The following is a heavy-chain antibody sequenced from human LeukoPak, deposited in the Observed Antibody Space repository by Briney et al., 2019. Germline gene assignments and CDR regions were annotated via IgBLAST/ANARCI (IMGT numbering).Heavy chain of an antibody. CDR2: IYYSGTT. CDR1: SGSISSSSYY. J-gene: IGHJ4*02. Sequence: SETLSLTCTVSSGSISSSSYYWGWIRQSQGKGLEWIGSIYYSGTTYYSPSLESRVTISVDTSKDQFSLKLSSVTAADTAVYYCARQCNRSWYFDYWGQGTLVTVSS. V-gene: IGHV4-39*01. CDR3: ARQCNRSWYFDY. D-gene: IGHD6-13*01.